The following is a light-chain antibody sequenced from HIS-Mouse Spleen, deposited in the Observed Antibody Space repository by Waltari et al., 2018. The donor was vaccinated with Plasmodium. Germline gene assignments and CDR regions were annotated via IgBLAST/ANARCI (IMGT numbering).Light chain of an antibody. CDR1: SRYVGGYNY. J-gene: IGLJ3*02. Sequence: QSALTQPASVSGSPGPSIPISCTGTSRYVGGYNYVTWYQQHPGKAPKPMIYDVSNRPSGVSNRFSGSKSGNTASLTISGLQAEDEADYYCSSYTSSSTRVFGGGTKLTVL. CDR3: SSYTSSSTRV. V-gene: IGLV2-14*03. CDR2: DVS.